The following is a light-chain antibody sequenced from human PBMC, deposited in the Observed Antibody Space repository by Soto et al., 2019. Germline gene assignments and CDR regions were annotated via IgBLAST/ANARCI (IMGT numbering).Light chain of an antibody. J-gene: IGLJ1*01. CDR2: GTT. Sequence: QSVLTQTPSVSGAPGQRVTIPCTGRSSNIGAGYDVHWYQHLPGTAPKLLIYGTTNRPSGVPDRFSGSKSGISASLAITGLQAEDEADYYCHSYDSSLSASVFGAGTKVTVL. CDR3: HSYDSSLSASV. CDR1: SSNIGAGYD. V-gene: IGLV1-40*01.